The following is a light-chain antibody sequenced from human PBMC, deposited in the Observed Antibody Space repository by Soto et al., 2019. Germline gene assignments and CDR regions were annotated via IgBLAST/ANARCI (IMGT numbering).Light chain of an antibody. CDR2: DSS. Sequence: EIVLTQSPATLSLSPGERATLSCRASQSVRSYLDWYHQKPGQTPNLLIYDSSNRAPGVPARFGVSGFGTVFTLTISSLEPEDSEVYYFQHHSNWPPTFGQGTKLEIK. CDR3: QHHSNWPPT. V-gene: IGKV3-11*01. J-gene: IGKJ2*01. CDR1: QSVRSY.